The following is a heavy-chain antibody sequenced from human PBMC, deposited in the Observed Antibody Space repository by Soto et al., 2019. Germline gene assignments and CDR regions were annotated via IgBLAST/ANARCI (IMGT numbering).Heavy chain of an antibody. J-gene: IGHJ4*02. CDR2: ISYDGSSK. Sequence: GGSLRLSCAASGFTFSSYAMHWVRQAPGKGLEWVSAISYDGSSKYYADSVKGRFTISRDNSKNTLYLQMNSLRAEDTAVYYCAKHREYSGYDPKTQFDYWGQGTLVTVSS. V-gene: IGHV3-30-3*02. D-gene: IGHD5-12*01. CDR1: GFTFSSYA. CDR3: AKHREYSGYDPKTQFDY.